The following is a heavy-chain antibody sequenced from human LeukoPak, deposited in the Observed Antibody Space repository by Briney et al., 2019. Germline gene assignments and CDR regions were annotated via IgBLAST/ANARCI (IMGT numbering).Heavy chain of an antibody. Sequence: GESLKISCKGSGYSFTSYWIGWVRQMPGKGLEWMGRIDPSDSYINHSPSFQGHVSISADKSVSTAYLQWSSLKASDSAMYYCARQPRGTVVFDYWGQGTLVTVSS. V-gene: IGHV5-10-1*01. D-gene: IGHD4-23*01. J-gene: IGHJ4*02. CDR1: GYSFTSYW. CDR2: IDPSDSYI. CDR3: ARQPRGTVVFDY.